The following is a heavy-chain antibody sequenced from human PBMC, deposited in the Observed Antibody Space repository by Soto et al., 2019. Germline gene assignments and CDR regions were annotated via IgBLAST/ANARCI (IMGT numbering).Heavy chain of an antibody. D-gene: IGHD3-22*01. V-gene: IGHV5-51*01. J-gene: IGHJ4*02. CDR2: INPGDSDT. CDR3: VRPDSTGYYPDH. Sequence: SGESLKISCNGSGYTFSIYCIALVLQMPGKGLEWMGIINPGDSDTRYSPSFQGQVTLSADKSISTAYLQWSSLKASDTAMYYCVRPDSTGYYPDHWGQGTLVTVSS. CDR1: GYTFSIYC.